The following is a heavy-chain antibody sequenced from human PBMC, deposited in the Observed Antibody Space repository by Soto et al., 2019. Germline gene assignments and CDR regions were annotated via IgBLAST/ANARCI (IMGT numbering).Heavy chain of an antibody. V-gene: IGHV1-18*01. CDR1: GYTFTSYD. CDR2: MNPNSGNT. Sequence: ASVKVSCKASGYTFTSYDINWVRQATGQGFEWMGWMNPNSGNTNYAQKLQGRVTMTTDTSTSTAYMELRSLRSDDTAGYYCARIWEEPAPFEYRGQGTLVPVSP. D-gene: IGHD3-16*01. CDR3: ARIWEEPAPFEY. J-gene: IGHJ4*02.